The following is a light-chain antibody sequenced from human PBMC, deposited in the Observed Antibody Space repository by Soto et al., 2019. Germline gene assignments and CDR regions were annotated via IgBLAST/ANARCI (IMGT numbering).Light chain of an antibody. V-gene: IGKV3-20*01. CDR1: QLVRNSA. CDR2: GAY. Sequence: EIVLTQSPGTLSLSPGERATLSCMASQLVRNSALAWYQQKPGQAPRLLIYGAYTRATGIPVRFSGSRSGADFTLTISRLEPEDFAVYYCQQYGSSPPTFGQGTKVDIK. CDR3: QQYGSSPPT. J-gene: IGKJ1*01.